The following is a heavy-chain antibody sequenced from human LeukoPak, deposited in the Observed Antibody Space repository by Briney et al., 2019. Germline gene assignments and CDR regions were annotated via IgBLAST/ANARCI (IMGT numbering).Heavy chain of an antibody. V-gene: IGHV4-34*01. Sequence: KPSETLSLTCAVYGGSFSGYYWSWIRQPPGKGLEWIGEINHSGSTNYNPSLKSRVTISVDTSKNQFSLKLSSVTAADTAVYYCTAAAGDYWGQGTLVTVSS. D-gene: IGHD6-13*01. J-gene: IGHJ4*02. CDR3: TAAAGDY. CDR2: INHSGST. CDR1: GGSFSGYY.